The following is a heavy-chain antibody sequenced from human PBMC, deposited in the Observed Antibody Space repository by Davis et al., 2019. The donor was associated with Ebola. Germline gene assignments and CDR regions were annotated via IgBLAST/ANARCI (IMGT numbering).Heavy chain of an antibody. J-gene: IGHJ5*02. CDR2: IIPILGIA. CDR1: GNTFGSYT. Sequence: SVKVSCKASGNTFGSYTIIWVRQAPGQGLEWMGRIIPILGIATYAQNFQGRVTITADKSTSTAYMELSSLRSDDTAVYYCASRIRGSGRYTWGQGTLVTVSS. D-gene: IGHD3-10*01. V-gene: IGHV1-69*02. CDR3: ASRIRGSGRYT.